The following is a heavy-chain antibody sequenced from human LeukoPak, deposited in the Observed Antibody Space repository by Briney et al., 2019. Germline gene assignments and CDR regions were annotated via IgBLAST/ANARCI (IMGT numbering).Heavy chain of an antibody. J-gene: IGHJ4*02. V-gene: IGHV4-4*02. Sequence: SETLSLTCAPSGCTISSLNWWSWVRQPPGKGLEWVGEIYHSGITNYNPSLKSRVTVSVDKSKNQYSLKLTSVTAADTAVYYCANLGVSVTTIDSWGQGTLATVSS. CDR2: IYHSGIT. CDR1: GCTISSLNW. D-gene: IGHD4-17*01. CDR3: ANLGVSVTTIDS.